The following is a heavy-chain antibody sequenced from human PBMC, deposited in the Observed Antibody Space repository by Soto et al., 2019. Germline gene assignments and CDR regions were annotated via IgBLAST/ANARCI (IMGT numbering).Heavy chain of an antibody. J-gene: IGHJ3*01. D-gene: IGHD2-2*01. Sequence: EVQLVESGGGLVKAGGSLRLSCAASGFTFSNAWMSWVRQAPGKGLEGVGRFKSRTDGETTDYAAPVKGRFTISRDDSKNTLYLQMNSLKTEDTAVYFCTTQFSVVPGGSDAFELWGQGTMVTVSS. CDR3: TTQFSVVPGGSDAFEL. CDR1: GFTFSNAW. V-gene: IGHV3-15*01. CDR2: FKSRTDGETT.